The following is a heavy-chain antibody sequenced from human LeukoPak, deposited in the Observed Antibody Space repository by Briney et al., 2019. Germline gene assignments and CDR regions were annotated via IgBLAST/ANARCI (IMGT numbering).Heavy chain of an antibody. CDR1: GYTFTSYG. CDR2: ISAYNGNT. V-gene: IGHV1-18*01. CDR3: ARDEYCFGSGSYFYFDY. D-gene: IGHD3-10*01. Sequence: ASVKVSCKASGYTFTSYGISWVRQAPGQGLEWMGWISAYNGNTNYAQKLQGRVTMTTDTSTSTAYMELRSLRSDDTAVYYCARDEYCFGSGSYFYFDYWGQGTLVTVSS. J-gene: IGHJ4*02.